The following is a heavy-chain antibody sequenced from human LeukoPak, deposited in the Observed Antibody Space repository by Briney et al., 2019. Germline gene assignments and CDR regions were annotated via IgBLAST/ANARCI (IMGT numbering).Heavy chain of an antibody. J-gene: IGHJ3*02. V-gene: IGHV3-21*01. CDR2: LSGSGRLI. Sequence: GGSLRLSCAAPGFSFISVTMNWVRPAPGKALEWVSSLSGSGRLIWYAGSVKGRFTISRDNSKNTLYLQMNSLRAEDTAVYYCARAVGPFDIWGQGTIVIVSS. CDR3: ARAVGPFDI. CDR1: GFSFISVT.